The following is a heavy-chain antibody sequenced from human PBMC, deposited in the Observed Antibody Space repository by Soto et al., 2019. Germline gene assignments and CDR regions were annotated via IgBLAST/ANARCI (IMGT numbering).Heavy chain of an antibody. D-gene: IGHD6-6*01. CDR2: ISSSSSYI. CDR1: GFTFSSYS. J-gene: IGHJ5*02. CDR3: ARDRGQLRLGWFDP. Sequence: PGGSLRLSCAASGFTFSSYSMNWVRQAPGKGLEWVSSISSSSSYIYYADSVKGRFTISRDNAKNSLYLQMNSLRAEDTAVYYCARDRGQLRLGWFDPWGQRTLVTVSS. V-gene: IGHV3-21*01.